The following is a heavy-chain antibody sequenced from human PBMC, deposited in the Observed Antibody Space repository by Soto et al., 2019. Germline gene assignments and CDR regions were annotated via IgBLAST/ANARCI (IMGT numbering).Heavy chain of an antibody. J-gene: IGHJ6*02. V-gene: IGHV3-30*18. CDR2: ISYDGSNK. D-gene: IGHD3-3*01. Sequence: LRLSWAASGFTFSSYGMHWVRQAPGKGLEWVAVISYDGSNKYYADSVKGRFTISRDNSKNTLYLQMNSLRAEDTAVYYCAKDQTTGESDFWSGYYVNYYYGMDVWGQGTTVTVS. CDR3: AKDQTTGESDFWSGYYVNYYYGMDV. CDR1: GFTFSSYG.